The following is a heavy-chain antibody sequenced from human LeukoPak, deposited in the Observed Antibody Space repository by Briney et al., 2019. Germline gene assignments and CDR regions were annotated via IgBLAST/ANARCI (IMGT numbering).Heavy chain of an antibody. J-gene: IGHJ6*02. CDR3: ARDMTRAVPIPGTYSMDV. V-gene: IGHV4-59*01. D-gene: IGHD6-13*01. Sequence: SETLSLTCTVSGGSISSYFWNWIRQSPGKGLEWVGYVYYRGSTNYNPSLKSRVTISVDTSKNQFSLELSSVTAADTAVYYCARDMTRAVPIPGTYSMDVWGQGTTVTVSS. CDR1: GGSISSYF. CDR2: VYYRGST.